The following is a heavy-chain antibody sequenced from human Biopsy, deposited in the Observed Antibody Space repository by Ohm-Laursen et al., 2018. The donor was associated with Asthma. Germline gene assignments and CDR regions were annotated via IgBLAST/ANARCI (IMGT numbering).Heavy chain of an antibody. CDR2: ISVYNGNT. CDR1: GYTFNSAG. J-gene: IGHJ6*02. CDR3: ARAVDYSHYYGIDV. V-gene: IGHV1-18*01. D-gene: IGHD3-10*01. Sequence: GASVKVSCKPSGYTFNSAGITWVRQAPGQGLEWMGWISVYNGNTKVAQKLQDRVTMITDTSTSTAHMELRSLRSDDTAVYFCARAVDYSHYYGIDVWGQGTTVTVS.